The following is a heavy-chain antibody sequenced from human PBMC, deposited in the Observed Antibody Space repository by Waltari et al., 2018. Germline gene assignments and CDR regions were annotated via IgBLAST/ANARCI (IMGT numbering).Heavy chain of an antibody. CDR3: ARAHLYGYYMDV. V-gene: IGHV1-69*14. CDR2: IIPIFGTA. Sequence: QVQLVQSGAEVKKPGSSVKLSCKASGGTFSINAISWVRHAPGQGLEWMGGIIPIFGTANYAQKCQGRVTITADKSTSTAYMELSSLRSEDTAVYYCARAHLYGYYMDVWGKGTTVTVSS. J-gene: IGHJ6*03. D-gene: IGHD2-8*01. CDR1: GGTFSINA.